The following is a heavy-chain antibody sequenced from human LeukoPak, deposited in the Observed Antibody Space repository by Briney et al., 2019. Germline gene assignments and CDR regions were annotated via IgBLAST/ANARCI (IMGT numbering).Heavy chain of an antibody. J-gene: IGHJ4*02. V-gene: IGHV4-34*01. Sequence: SETLSLTCAVYGGSFSGYYWSWIRQPPGKGLEWIGEINHSGSTNYNPSLKSRVTISVDTSKNQFSLKLSSVTAADTAVYYCARVAVAGTSVGFDYWGQGTLVTVSS. D-gene: IGHD6-19*01. CDR2: INHSGST. CDR1: GGSFSGYY. CDR3: ARVAVAGTSVGFDY.